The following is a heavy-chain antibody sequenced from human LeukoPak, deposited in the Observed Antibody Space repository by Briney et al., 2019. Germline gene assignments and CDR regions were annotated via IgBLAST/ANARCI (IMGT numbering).Heavy chain of an antibody. J-gene: IGHJ4*02. CDR3: ARAQGLIVVVLFDY. CDR1: GGTFSSYA. D-gene: IGHD3-22*01. V-gene: IGHV1-18*01. CDR2: ISAYNGNT. Sequence: GSSVTVSCTASGGTFSSYAISWVRQAPGQGLEWMGWISAYNGNTNYAQKLQGRVTMTTDTSTSTAYMELRSLRSDDTAVYYCARAQGLIVVVLFDYWGQGTLVTVSS.